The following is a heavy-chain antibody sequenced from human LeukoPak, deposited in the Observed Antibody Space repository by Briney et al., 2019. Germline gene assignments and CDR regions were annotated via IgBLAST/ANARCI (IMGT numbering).Heavy chain of an antibody. Sequence: SGTLSLTCAVYGGSFSGYYWSWIRQPPGKGLEWIGEINHSGSTNYNPSLKSRVTISVDTSKNQFSLKLSSVTAADTAVYYCARGLWQWLVRGYYFDYWGQGTLVTVSS. CDR2: INHSGST. V-gene: IGHV4-34*01. D-gene: IGHD6-19*01. CDR3: ARGLWQWLVRGYYFDY. CDR1: GGSFSGYY. J-gene: IGHJ4*02.